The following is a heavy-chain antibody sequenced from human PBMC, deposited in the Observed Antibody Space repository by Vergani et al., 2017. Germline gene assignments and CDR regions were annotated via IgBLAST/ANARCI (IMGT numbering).Heavy chain of an antibody. J-gene: IGHJ6*02. CDR3: ARDCTSGGCPDNYVMDV. V-gene: IGHV3-21*06. CDR2: IGSSGPYI. Sequence: EVQLVESGGGLVKPGGSLRLSCAASGFTFSDFSMSWVRQAPGKGLEWVAFIGSSGPYINYADSVKGRFIISRDNTNNSLFLQLRSLRAEDAAVYYCARDCTSGGCPDNYVMDVWGQGATVTVSS. D-gene: IGHD2-8*01. CDR1: GFTFSDFS.